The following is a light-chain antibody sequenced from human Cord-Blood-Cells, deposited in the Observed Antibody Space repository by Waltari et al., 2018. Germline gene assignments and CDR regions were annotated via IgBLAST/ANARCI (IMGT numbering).Light chain of an antibody. CDR1: QSISSY. Sequence: DIQMTQSPSSLSASVGDRVTITCRASQSISSYLNWYQQKPGKAPKLLIYAASSLQSGVPSRFSGSGSGTDFTLTISSLQPKDVATYYCQQSYSTPYTFGQGTKLEIK. V-gene: IGKV1-39*01. CDR2: AAS. J-gene: IGKJ2*01. CDR3: QQSYSTPYT.